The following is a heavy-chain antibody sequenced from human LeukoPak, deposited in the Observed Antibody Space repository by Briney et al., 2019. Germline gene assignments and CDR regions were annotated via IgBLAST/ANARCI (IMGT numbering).Heavy chain of an antibody. D-gene: IGHD3-10*01. Sequence: GGSLRLSCAASGFTFSSYAMSWVRQAPGKGLEWVSIIDRGGSTNYADSVKGRFTISRDNSKNTLYLQMNSLRAEETAVYYCARDGSSMSMQHWGQGTLVTVSS. CDR1: GFTFSSYA. CDR2: IDRGGST. J-gene: IGHJ1*01. CDR3: ARDGSSMSMQH. V-gene: IGHV3-66*01.